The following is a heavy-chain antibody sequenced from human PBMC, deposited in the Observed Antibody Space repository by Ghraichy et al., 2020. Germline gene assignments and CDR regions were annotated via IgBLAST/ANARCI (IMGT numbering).Heavy chain of an antibody. CDR2: ISAYNGNT. D-gene: IGHD1-7*01. CDR3: ARVPPFDNWNSAAFDI. Sequence: ASVKVSCKASGYTFTSYGISWVRQAPGQGLEWMGWISAYNGNTNYAQKLQGRVTMTTDTSTSTAYMELRSLRSDDTAVYYCARVPPFDNWNSAAFDIWGQGTMVTVSS. V-gene: IGHV1-18*01. CDR1: GYTFTSYG. J-gene: IGHJ3*02.